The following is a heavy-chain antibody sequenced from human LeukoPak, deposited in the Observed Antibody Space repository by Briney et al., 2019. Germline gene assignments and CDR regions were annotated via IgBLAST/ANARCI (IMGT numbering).Heavy chain of an antibody. CDR2: IIPIFGTA. D-gene: IGHD4-23*01. CDR3: ARENYGGFDY. V-gene: IGHV1-69*05. CDR1: GYTFTSYD. J-gene: IGHJ4*02. Sequence: SVNVSCKASGYTFTSYDINWVRQATGQGLEWMGGIIPIFGTANYAQKFQGRVTITTDESTSTAYMELSSLRSEDTAVYYCARENYGGFDYWGQGTLVTVSS.